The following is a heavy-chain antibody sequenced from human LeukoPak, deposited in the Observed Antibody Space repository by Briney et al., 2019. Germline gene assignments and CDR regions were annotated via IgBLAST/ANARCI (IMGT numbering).Heavy chain of an antibody. D-gene: IGHD3-10*01. CDR2: VYYSGTT. V-gene: IGHV4-39*07. J-gene: IGHJ4*02. CDR1: GDSISLSFYY. CDR3: ARVLLWFGELSVLGARQYYFDY. Sequence: PSETLSLTCSVSGDSISLSFYYWGWIRQPPGNALEWIGSVYYSGTTSYNPSLKSRVTISVDKSKNQFSLKLSSVTAEDTAVYYCARVLLWFGELSVLGARQYYFDYWGQGTLVTVSS.